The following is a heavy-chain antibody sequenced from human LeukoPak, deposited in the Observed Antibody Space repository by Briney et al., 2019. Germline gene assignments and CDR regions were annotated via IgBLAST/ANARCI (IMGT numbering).Heavy chain of an antibody. J-gene: IGHJ3*02. CDR3: ARDRRRYCSSTSCYADAFDI. CDR2: INYSGIT. Sequence: SETLSLTCTVSGGSISTYYWNWIRQSPGKGLEWIGYINYSGITNYNPSLKSRVTLSIDTSKNQFSLRLNSVTAADTAVYYCARDRRRYCSSTSCYADAFDIWGQGTMVTVSS. CDR1: GGSISTYY. D-gene: IGHD2-2*01. V-gene: IGHV4-59*01.